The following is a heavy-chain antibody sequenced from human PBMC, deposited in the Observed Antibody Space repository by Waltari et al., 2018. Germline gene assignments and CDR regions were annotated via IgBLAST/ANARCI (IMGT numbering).Heavy chain of an antibody. CDR3: AKDRRGGDY. J-gene: IGHJ4*02. D-gene: IGHD3-10*01. CDR1: GFNFSSYA. CDR2: IRGSGNNT. V-gene: IGHV3-23*01. Sequence: EVQLLESGGGLVQPGGSLRLSCAASGFNFSSYAMSWVRQAPGKGLEWVSAIRGSGNNTYDTDSVKGRFNISRDNSKNTLYLQMNSLRAEDTAVYYCAKDRRGGDYWGQGTLVTVSS.